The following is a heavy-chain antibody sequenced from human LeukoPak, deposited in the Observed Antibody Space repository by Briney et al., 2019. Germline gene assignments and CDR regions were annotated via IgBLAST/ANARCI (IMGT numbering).Heavy chain of an antibody. Sequence: SETLSLTCTVSGGSISSYYWSWIRQPPGKGLEWIGYIYYSGSTNYNPSLKSRVTISVDTSKNQFSLKLSSVTAADTAVYYCARDFITMVRGVIVHGYFDYWGQGTLVTVSS. CDR3: ARDFITMVRGVIVHGYFDY. CDR1: GGSISSYY. D-gene: IGHD3-10*01. V-gene: IGHV4-59*12. CDR2: IYYSGST. J-gene: IGHJ4*02.